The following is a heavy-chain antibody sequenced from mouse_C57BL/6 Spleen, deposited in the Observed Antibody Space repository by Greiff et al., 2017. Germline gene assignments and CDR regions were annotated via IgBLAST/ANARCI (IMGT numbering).Heavy chain of an antibody. CDR3: ARSGGSSGSSWFAY. J-gene: IGHJ3*01. D-gene: IGHD3-2*02. Sequence: QVQLQQSGAELVKPGASVKISCKASGYAFSSYWMNWVKQRPGKGLEWIGQIYPGDGDTNYNGKFKGKATLTADKSSSTAYMQLSSLTSEDSAVYFCARSGGSSGSSWFAYWGQGTLVTVSA. CDR2: IYPGDGDT. CDR1: GYAFSSYW. V-gene: IGHV1-80*01.